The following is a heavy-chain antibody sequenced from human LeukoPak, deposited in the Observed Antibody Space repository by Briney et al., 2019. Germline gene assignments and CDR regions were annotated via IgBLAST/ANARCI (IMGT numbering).Heavy chain of an antibody. CDR1: GFTFSSYA. D-gene: IGHD1-26*01. CDR2: IRGSGGST. CDR3: AKVRWELLTGKWFDP. V-gene: IGHV3-23*01. J-gene: IGHJ5*02. Sequence: GGSLRLSCAASGFTFSSYAMSWVRQAPGKGLEWVSAIRGSGGSTYYADSVKGRFTISRDNSKNTLYLQMNSLRAEDTAVYYCAKVRWELLTGKWFDPWGQGTLVTVSS.